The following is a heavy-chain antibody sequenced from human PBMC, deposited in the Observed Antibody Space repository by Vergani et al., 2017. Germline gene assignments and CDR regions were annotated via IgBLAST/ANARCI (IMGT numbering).Heavy chain of an antibody. V-gene: IGHV3-74*03. CDR1: GFSFRTFS. J-gene: IGHJ3*02. CDR2: ISPDGRTT. Sequence: DVDLVESGGGFVQPGGSRRLSCAASGFSFRTFSMFWVRQPPGKGLAWVSKISPDGRTTEYADSVRGRFTISRDNAKNSLYLQMNSLRAEDTAVYHCARPSAPGDYDALDIWGQGTMVTVSS. D-gene: IGHD4-17*01. CDR3: ARPSAPGDYDALDI.